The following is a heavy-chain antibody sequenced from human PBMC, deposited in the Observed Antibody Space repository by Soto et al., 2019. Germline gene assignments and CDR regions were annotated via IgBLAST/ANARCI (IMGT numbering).Heavy chain of an antibody. Sequence: GEPLKISCNGSGYSFTIYCISLVLQMPGKGLEWMCRIDPSDSYTNYSPSFQGHVTISADKSISTAYLQWSSLKASDTAMYYCARHNYYDSSGYYHDDYWGQGSLVTVSS. V-gene: IGHV5-10-1*01. CDR3: ARHNYYDSSGYYHDDY. CDR1: GYSFTIYC. D-gene: IGHD3-22*01. J-gene: IGHJ4*02. CDR2: IDPSDSYT.